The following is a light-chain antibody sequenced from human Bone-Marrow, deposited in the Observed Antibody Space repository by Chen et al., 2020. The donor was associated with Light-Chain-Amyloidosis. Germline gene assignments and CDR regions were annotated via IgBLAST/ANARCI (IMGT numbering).Light chain of an antibody. J-gene: IGLJ2*01. CDR3: QSADSSGTYEVI. CDR2: RDT. CDR1: DLPTKY. V-gene: IGLV3-25*03. Sequence: SYELTQPPSVSVSPGQTARITCSGDDLPTKYAYWYQQKPGQAPVLVIHRDTERPSGISERFSVSSAAATAAVTISGVEADDEADYHCQSADSSGTYEVIFGGGTKLTVL.